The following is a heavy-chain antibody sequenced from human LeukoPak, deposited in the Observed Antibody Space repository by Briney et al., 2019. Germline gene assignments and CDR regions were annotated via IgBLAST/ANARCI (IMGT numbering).Heavy chain of an antibody. CDR3: ARGATATTNYAYGMDV. CDR1: GFTFSDHY. V-gene: IGHV3-72*01. J-gene: IGHJ6*02. D-gene: IGHD4-11*01. CDR2: TRNKAKGYTT. Sequence: GGSLRLSCAASGFTFSDHYMDWVRQAPGKGLEWVGRTRNKAKGYTTEYAASVKGRFTVSRDDSENPLYLQMNSLKIEDTALYYCARGATATTNYAYGMDVWGQGTTVTVS.